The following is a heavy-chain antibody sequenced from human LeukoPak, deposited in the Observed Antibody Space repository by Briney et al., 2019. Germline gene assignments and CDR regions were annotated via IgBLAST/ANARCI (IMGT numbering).Heavy chain of an antibody. CDR3: AKDEGGNSREYYYYYGMDV. J-gene: IGHJ6*02. CDR1: GFTFDDYA. D-gene: IGHD4-23*01. CDR2: ISRNSVSI. Sequence: GRSLRLSCAASGFTFDDYAMHWVRQAPGKGLEWVSGISRNSVSIGYADFVKGRFTISRDNAKDSLYLQMNGLSAEDTALYYCAKDEGGNSREYYYYYGMDVWGQGTTVTVSS. V-gene: IGHV3-9*01.